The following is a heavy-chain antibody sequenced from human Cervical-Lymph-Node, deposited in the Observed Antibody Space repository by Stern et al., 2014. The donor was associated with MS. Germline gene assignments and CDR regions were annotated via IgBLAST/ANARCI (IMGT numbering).Heavy chain of an antibody. V-gene: IGHV1-18*01. D-gene: IGHD1-7*01. CDR3: ARVGSIWISGSTVRYHYYGMDV. CDR1: GYTFTSYA. CDR2: ICAYNGKR. Sequence: QMQLVQSGAEVKKPGASVKVSCKASGYTFTSYAISWVRQAPGQGLEWMGWICAYNGKRNYAQKIQGRVTMTTDTSTSTVYMELRSLRSDDTAVYYCARVGSIWISGSTVRYHYYGMDVWGQGTTVTVSS. J-gene: IGHJ6*02.